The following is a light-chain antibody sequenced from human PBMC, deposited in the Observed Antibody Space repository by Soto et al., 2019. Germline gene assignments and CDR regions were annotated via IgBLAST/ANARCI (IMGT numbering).Light chain of an antibody. CDR2: DDN. CDR1: GGGIARNY. Sequence: NFMLTQPHSVSESPGKTVTISCTGSGGGIARNYVQWYQQRPGSAPTTVIYDDNHRPSGVPDRFSGSIDSSSNSASLTISGLTAEDEADYFCQSYDSSNNVVFGGGTQLTVL. CDR3: QSYDSSNNVV. J-gene: IGLJ2*01. V-gene: IGLV6-57*02.